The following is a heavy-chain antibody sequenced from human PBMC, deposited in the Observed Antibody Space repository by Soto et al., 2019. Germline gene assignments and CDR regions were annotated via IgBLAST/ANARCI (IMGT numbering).Heavy chain of an antibody. CDR1: GFTFSSYA. J-gene: IGHJ1*01. Sequence: EVQLLESGGGLVQPGGSLRLSCAASGFTFSSYAMSWVRQAPGKGLEWVSAISGSGGSTYYADSVKGRFTISRDNSKNTLYLQMTSLRAEDTAVYYCAKGLVYFSGGSCYSSYFQHWGQGTLVTVSS. V-gene: IGHV3-23*01. D-gene: IGHD2-15*01. CDR2: ISGSGGST. CDR3: AKGLVYFSGGSCYSSYFQH.